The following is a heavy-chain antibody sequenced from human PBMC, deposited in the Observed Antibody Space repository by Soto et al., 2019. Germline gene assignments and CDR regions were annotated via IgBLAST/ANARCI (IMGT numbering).Heavy chain of an antibody. J-gene: IGHJ5*02. CDR3: VRAVVVVICATRYHYFDP. Sequence: QLQLQESGSGLVKPSETLSLTCVVSGGSISSDAYAWSWIRQPPGKGLEWLGNIDHSGTSYYNPSLTSRVTMSVDTSKNQFSLNLTSVTASDTALYYCVRAVVVVICATRYHYFDPWGQGALGIDST. D-gene: IGHD2-15*01. CDR2: IDHSGTS. V-gene: IGHV4-30-2*01. CDR1: GGSISSDAYA.